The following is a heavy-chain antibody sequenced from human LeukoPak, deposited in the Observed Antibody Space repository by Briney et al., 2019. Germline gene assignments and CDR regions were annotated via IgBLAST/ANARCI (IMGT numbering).Heavy chain of an antibody. J-gene: IGHJ3*02. V-gene: IGHV3-48*01. CDR2: ISSSSSTI. D-gene: IGHD1-26*01. CDR3: ASEWELLHAFDI. CDR1: GFTFSSYS. Sequence: PGGSLRLSCAASGFTFSSYSMNWVRQAPGKGLEWVSYISSSSSTIYYADSVKGRFTISRDNSKNTLYLQMNSLRAEDTAVYYCASEWELLHAFDIWGQGTMVTVSS.